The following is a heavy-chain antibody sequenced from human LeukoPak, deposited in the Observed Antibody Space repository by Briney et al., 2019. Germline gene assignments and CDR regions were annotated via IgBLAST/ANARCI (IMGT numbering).Heavy chain of an antibody. V-gene: IGHV3-23*01. J-gene: IGHJ4*02. CDR3: AKDFWAEAGTPYLDY. D-gene: IGHD6-19*01. CDR2: ISGSGGST. Sequence: PGGSLRLSCAASGFTFSSYAMSLVRQAPGKGLEWVSAISGSGGSTYYADSVKGRFTISRDNSKNTLYLQMNSLRAEDTAVYYCAKDFWAEAGTPYLDYWGQGTLVTVSS. CDR1: GFTFSSYA.